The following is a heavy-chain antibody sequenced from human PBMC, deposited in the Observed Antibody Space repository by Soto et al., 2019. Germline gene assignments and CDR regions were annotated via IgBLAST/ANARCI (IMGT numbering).Heavy chain of an antibody. Sequence: QVQLVESGGGVVQPGRSPRLSCAASGFTFSSYGMHWVRQAPGKGLEWVAVISYDGSNKYYADSVKGRFTISRDNSKNTLYLQMNSLRAEDTAVYYCAKDQSSGWSTDYWGQGTLVTVSS. CDR2: ISYDGSNK. J-gene: IGHJ4*02. D-gene: IGHD6-19*01. CDR1: GFTFSSYG. CDR3: AKDQSSGWSTDY. V-gene: IGHV3-30*18.